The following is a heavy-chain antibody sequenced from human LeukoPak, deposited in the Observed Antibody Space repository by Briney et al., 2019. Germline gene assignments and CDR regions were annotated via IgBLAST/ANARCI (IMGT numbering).Heavy chain of an antibody. D-gene: IGHD3-9*01. J-gene: IGHJ4*02. CDR2: IYYSGST. CDR3: ARVNYDILTAHFDY. Sequence: PSETLSLTCTVSGGSISSSSYYWGWIRQPPGKGLEWIGSIYYSGSTYYNPSLKSRVTISVDTSKNQFSLKLSSVTAADTAVYYCARVNYDILTAHFDYWGQGTLVTVSS. V-gene: IGHV4-39*01. CDR1: GGSISSSSYY.